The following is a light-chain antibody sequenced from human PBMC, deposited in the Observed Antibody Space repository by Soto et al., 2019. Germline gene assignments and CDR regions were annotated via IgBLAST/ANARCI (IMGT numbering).Light chain of an antibody. J-gene: IGLJ1*01. Sequence: QSVLTQPASVSGSPGQSITISCTGTSSDVGGYNYVSWYQQHPGKAPKLMIYDVSNRPSGVSNRFSGSKFGNTASLTISGLQAEDEADYYCSSYTSSSSLDFGTGTKLTVL. V-gene: IGLV2-14*01. CDR1: SSDVGGYNY. CDR3: SSYTSSSSLD. CDR2: DVS.